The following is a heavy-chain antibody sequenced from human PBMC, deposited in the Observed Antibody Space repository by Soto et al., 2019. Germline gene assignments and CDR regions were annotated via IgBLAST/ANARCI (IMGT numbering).Heavy chain of an antibody. CDR1: GYTFTGYD. CDR2: MNPKSGNT. J-gene: IGHJ4*02. CDR3: ATPRPATY. D-gene: IGHD1-26*01. V-gene: IGHV1-8*01. Sequence: QVQLVQSGAEVKKPGASVKVSCKASGYTFTGYDIHWVRQATGQGLEWMGWMNPKSGNTGYAQKFQGRVTMTRNTSISTAYRGLSSLRSEDTAVYDCATPRPATYWGQGTLVTVSS.